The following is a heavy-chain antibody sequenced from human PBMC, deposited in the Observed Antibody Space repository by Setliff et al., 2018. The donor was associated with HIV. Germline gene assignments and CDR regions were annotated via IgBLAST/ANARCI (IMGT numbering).Heavy chain of an antibody. CDR2: SGRSGIIT. D-gene: IGHD3-10*01. J-gene: IGHJ4*02. V-gene: IGHV3-23*01. CDR3: AKNDAGGISITYFDY. CDR1: GFSFNNYA. Sequence: GGSLRPSCAASGFSFNNYAMSWVRQAPGKGLEWVSGSGRSGIITEYADSVKGRFTISRDNSKNTLYLQMNSLRAEDTAIYYCAKNDAGGISITYFDYWGQGALVTVSS.